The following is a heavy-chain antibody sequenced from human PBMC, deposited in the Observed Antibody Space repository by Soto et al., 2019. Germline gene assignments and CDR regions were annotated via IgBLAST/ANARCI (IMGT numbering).Heavy chain of an antibody. Sequence: PSETLSLTCTVSGGSISSYYWSWIRQPPGKGLEWIGYIYYSGSTYYNPSLKSRVTISVDTSKNQFSLKLSSVTAADTAVYYCARNKGKTYGKDFFDIWGQGKMFTVSS. D-gene: IGHD3-10*01. CDR1: GGSISSYY. J-gene: IGHJ3*02. CDR3: ARNKGKTYGKDFFDI. V-gene: IGHV4-59*08. CDR2: IYYSGST.